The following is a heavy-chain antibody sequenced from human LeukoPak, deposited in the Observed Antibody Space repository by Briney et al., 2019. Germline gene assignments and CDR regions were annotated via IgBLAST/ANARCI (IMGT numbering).Heavy chain of an antibody. CDR1: GGSISSGYS. CDR2: IYHSGST. V-gene: IGHV4-38-2*02. J-gene: IGHJ5*02. D-gene: IGHD6-13*01. CDR3: ARHGPESSSWPNWFDP. Sequence: SETLSLTCTVSGGSISSGYSWGWIRQPPGKGLEWIGSIYHSGSTYYNPSLKSRVTLSVDTSKNQFSLKLSSVTAADTAVYYCARHGPESSSWPNWFDPWGQGTLVTVSS.